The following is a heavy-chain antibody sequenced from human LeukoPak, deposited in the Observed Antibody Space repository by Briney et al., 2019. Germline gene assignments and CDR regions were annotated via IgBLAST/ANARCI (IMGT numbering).Heavy chain of an antibody. CDR3: ARGELRFRTFDY. D-gene: IGHD1-26*01. Sequence: PGESLKISCEASGHSFTNHWIGWVRQMPGKGLEWMGIINLGDSETQYSPSFQGQVTISADKSISTAYLQWSSLKASDTAMYYCARGELRFRTFDYWGQGTLVTVSS. CDR2: INLGDSET. J-gene: IGHJ4*02. V-gene: IGHV5-51*01. CDR1: GHSFTNHW.